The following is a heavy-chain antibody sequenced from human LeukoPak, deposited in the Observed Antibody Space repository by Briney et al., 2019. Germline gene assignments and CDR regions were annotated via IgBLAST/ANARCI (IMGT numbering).Heavy chain of an antibody. J-gene: IGHJ4*02. V-gene: IGHV4-59*08. CDR2: IYYSGST. D-gene: IGHD5-18*01. CDR3: ARHVGGGHTAMVNFDY. CDR1: GGSISSYY. Sequence: SETLSLTYTVSGGSISSYYWSWIRRPPGKGLEWIGYIYYSGSTNYNPSLKSRVTISVDTSKNQFSLKLSSVTAADTAVYYCARHVGGGHTAMVNFDYWGQGTLVTVSS.